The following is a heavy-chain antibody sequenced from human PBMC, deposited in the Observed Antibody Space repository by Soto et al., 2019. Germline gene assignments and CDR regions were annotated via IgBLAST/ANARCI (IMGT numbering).Heavy chain of an antibody. V-gene: IGHV1-2*04. Sequence: ASVKVSCKASGYSFTGYYIHWLRQAPGQGPEWMGWINPNTGDAKYAQKFQGWVTLTRDTSISTAYMEMKRLKSDDTAVSYCVREGGTLGHSLGELFPTQNYHYYGMDVWGQGTTVTVSS. CDR1: GYSFTGYY. CDR3: VREGGTLGHSLGELFPTQNYHYYGMDV. D-gene: IGHD3-10*01. CDR2: INPNTGDA. J-gene: IGHJ6*02.